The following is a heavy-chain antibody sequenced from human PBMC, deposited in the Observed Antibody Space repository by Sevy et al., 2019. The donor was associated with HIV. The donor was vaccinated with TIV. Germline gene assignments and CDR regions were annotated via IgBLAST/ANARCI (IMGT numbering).Heavy chain of an antibody. CDR1: GFTLSSYG. V-gene: IGHV3-33*01. D-gene: IGHD3-3*01. CDR2: IWYDGSNK. Sequence: GGSLRLSCPASGFTLSSYGMHWVRQAPGKGLEWVAVIWYDGSNKYYADSVKGRFTISRDNSKNTLYLQMNSLRAEDTAVYYCARGGYDFWSGYRGHYYYGMDVWGQGTTVIV. J-gene: IGHJ6*02. CDR3: ARGGYDFWSGYRGHYYYGMDV.